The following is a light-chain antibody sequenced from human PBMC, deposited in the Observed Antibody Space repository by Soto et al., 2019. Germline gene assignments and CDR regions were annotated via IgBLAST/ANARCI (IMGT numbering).Light chain of an antibody. CDR1: QSLLHSNGYNY. V-gene: IGKV2-28*01. J-gene: IGKJ3*01. Sequence: DIVMTQSPLSLPVTPGEPASISCRSSQSLLHSNGYNYLDWYLQKPRQSPQLLIYLGSNRASGVPDRFGGSGSGTDFTLKISRVEAEDVGVYYCMQALQTPITFGPGTKVDIK. CDR2: LGS. CDR3: MQALQTPIT.